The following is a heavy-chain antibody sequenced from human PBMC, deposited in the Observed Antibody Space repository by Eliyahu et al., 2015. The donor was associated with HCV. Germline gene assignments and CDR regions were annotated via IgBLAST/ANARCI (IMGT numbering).Heavy chain of an antibody. V-gene: IGHV1-46*03. Sequence: QVQLVQSGAEVKKPGASVXVSXXASGYTXTXXXMHWVRQAPGQGLEWMGIINPSGGSTSYAQKFQGRVTMTRDTSTSTVYMELSSLRSEDTAVYYCARDSEWELLAYWGQGTLVTVSS. J-gene: IGHJ4*02. CDR1: GYTXTXXX. CDR3: ARDSEWELLAY. D-gene: IGHD1-26*01. CDR2: INPSGGST.